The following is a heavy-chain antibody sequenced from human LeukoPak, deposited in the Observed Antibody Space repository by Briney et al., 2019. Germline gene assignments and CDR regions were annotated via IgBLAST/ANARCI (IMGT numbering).Heavy chain of an antibody. CDR3: ARDEVDSSSWYYFDY. V-gene: IGHV4-4*07. D-gene: IGHD6-13*01. Sequence: PSETLSLTCTVSGGSISSYYWSWIRQPAGKGMEWIGRIYTSGSTNYNPSLKSRVTMSVDTSKNQFSLKLSSLTAADTAVYYCARDEVDSSSWYYFDYWGQGTLVTVSS. CDR1: GGSISSYY. CDR2: IYTSGST. J-gene: IGHJ4*02.